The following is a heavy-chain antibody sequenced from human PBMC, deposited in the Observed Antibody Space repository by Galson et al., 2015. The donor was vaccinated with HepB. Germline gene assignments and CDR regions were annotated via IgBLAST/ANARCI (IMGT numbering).Heavy chain of an antibody. CDR1: GGSISSSSYY. V-gene: IGHV4-39*01. CDR2: IYYSGST. J-gene: IGHJ4*02. CDR3: ARHVVVVAASDY. Sequence: SETLSLTCTVSGGSISSSSYYWGWIRQPPGKGLEWIGSIYYSGSTYYNPSLKSRVTISVDTSKNQFSLKLSSVTAADTAVYYCARHVVVVAASDYWGQGTLVTVSS. D-gene: IGHD2-15*01.